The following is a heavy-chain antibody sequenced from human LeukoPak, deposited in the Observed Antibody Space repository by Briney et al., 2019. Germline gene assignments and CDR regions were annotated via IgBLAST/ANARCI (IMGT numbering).Heavy chain of an antibody. J-gene: IGHJ4*02. Sequence: GGSLRLSCTASGFTFSSYGMHWVRQAPGKGLEWVAFIQYDGSNKYYADSVKGQFTISRDNSKNTLYLQMNSLRAEDTAMYYCAKITIFGVGIDYWGQGTLVTVSS. D-gene: IGHD3-3*01. CDR1: GFTFSSYG. CDR2: IQYDGSNK. V-gene: IGHV3-30*02. CDR3: AKITIFGVGIDY.